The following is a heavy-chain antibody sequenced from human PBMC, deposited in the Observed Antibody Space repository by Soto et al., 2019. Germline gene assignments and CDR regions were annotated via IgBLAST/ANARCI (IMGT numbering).Heavy chain of an antibody. J-gene: IGHJ3*02. V-gene: IGHV4-39*01. CDR2: IYYSGST. D-gene: IGHD4-17*01. CDR1: GGSISSSSYY. CDR3: ARFGVSYGDYFSQIDI. Sequence: SETLSLTCTVSGGSISSSSYYWGWIRQPPGKGLEWIGSIYYSGSTYYNPSLKSRVTISVDTSKNQFSLKLSSVTAADTAVYYCARFGVSYGDYFSQIDIWGQGTMVTVSS.